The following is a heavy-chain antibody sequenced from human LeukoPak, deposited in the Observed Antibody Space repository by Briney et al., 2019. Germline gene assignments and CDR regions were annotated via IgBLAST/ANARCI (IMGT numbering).Heavy chain of an antibody. V-gene: IGHV3-7*01. Sequence: GGSLRLSCAASGFTFSSYWMSWVRQAPGKGLEWVANIKQDGSEKYYVDSVKGRFTISRDNAKNSLYLQMNSLRAEDTAVYYCARPPEAPIRYGSGIYYFDYWGQGTLVTVSS. CDR3: ARPPEAPIRYGSGIYYFDY. D-gene: IGHD3-10*01. CDR2: IKQDGSEK. J-gene: IGHJ4*02. CDR1: GFTFSSYW.